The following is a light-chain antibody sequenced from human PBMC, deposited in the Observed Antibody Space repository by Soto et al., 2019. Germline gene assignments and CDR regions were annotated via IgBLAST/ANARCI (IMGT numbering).Light chain of an antibody. CDR1: SSDVGRYNY. J-gene: IGLJ1*01. V-gene: IGLV2-14*01. CDR2: DVS. Sequence: QSVLTQPASVSGSPGQSITISCTGTSSDVGRYNYVSWYQHHPGKAPTLMIFDVSNRPSEVSNRFSGSKSANTASLTISGLQHEEQPDYYCCSYNSSSTYVFGTGTKVTV. CDR3: CSYNSSSTYV.